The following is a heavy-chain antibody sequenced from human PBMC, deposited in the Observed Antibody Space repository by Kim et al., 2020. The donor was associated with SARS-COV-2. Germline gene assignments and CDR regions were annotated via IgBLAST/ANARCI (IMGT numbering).Heavy chain of an antibody. Sequence: GGSLRLSCAASGFTFSSYGMHWVRQAPGKGLEWVAVISYDGSNKYYADSVKGRFTISRDNSKNTLYLQMNSLRAEDTAVYYCAKESVVGATTMGYYYYGMDVWGQGTTVTVSS. CDR2: ISYDGSNK. CDR3: AKESVVGATTMGYYYYGMDV. D-gene: IGHD1-26*01. J-gene: IGHJ6*02. CDR1: GFTFSSYG. V-gene: IGHV3-30*18.